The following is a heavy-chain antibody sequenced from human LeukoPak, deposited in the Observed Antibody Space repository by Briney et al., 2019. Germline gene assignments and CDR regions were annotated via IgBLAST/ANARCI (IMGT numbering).Heavy chain of an antibody. CDR1: GXTFSSYS. V-gene: IGHV3-23*01. Sequence: GGSLRLSCAASGXTFSSYSMHWVRQAPGKGLEWVSAISGSGSRTYYADSVKGRFTISRDNSENTLYLQMNSLRAEDTAVYYCARETVIVGAAPWGQGTLVTVSS. J-gene: IGHJ5*02. CDR2: ISGSGSRT. CDR3: ARETVIVGAAP. D-gene: IGHD1-26*01.